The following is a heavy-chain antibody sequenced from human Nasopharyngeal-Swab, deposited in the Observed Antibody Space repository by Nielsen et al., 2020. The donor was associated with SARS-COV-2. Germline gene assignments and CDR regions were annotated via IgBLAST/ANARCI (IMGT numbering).Heavy chain of an antibody. Sequence: GESLKISCAASGFTFSSFWMHWVRQAPGKGLVWVSRLNTVGSSTIYADSVKGRFTISRDNAQNTLYLQMNSLTAEDTAVYYCARGVGPQPLPSYFDYWGQGTLVTVSS. CDR1: GFTFSSFW. D-gene: IGHD2-15*01. V-gene: IGHV3-74*01. CDR2: LNTVGSST. J-gene: IGHJ4*02. CDR3: ARGVGPQPLPSYFDY.